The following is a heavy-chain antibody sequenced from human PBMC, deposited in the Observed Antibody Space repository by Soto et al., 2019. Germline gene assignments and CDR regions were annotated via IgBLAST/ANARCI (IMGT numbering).Heavy chain of an antibody. D-gene: IGHD3-10*01. J-gene: IGHJ6*02. CDR1: GGSISSYY. V-gene: IGHV4-59*01. Sequence: SETLSLTCTVSGGSISSYYWGWIRQPPGKGLEWIGYIYYSASINYNPSLKSRVTISVDTSKNQFSLKLSSVTAADTAVYYCARAHYYGSGSYVHYGLDVWGQGTTVTVSS. CDR3: ARAHYYGSGSYVHYGLDV. CDR2: IYYSASI.